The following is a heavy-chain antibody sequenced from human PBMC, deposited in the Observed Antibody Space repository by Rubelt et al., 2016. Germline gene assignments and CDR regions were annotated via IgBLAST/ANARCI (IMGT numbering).Heavy chain of an antibody. D-gene: IGHD6-19*01. V-gene: IGHV3-21*01. CDR1: GFTFSSYA. Sequence: EVQLVESGGGLVQPGGSLRLSCAASGFTFSSYAMSWVRQAPGKGLEWVSSISARSTYIYYGDSVKGRFTISRDNAKNSLYLQMNSLRAEDTAVYYCAREGAVCWFDSWGQGTLVTVSS. J-gene: IGHJ5*01. CDR3: AREGAVCWFDS. CDR2: ISARSTYI.